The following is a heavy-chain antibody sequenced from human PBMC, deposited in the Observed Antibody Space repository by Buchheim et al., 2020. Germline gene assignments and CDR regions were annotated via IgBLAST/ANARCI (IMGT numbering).Heavy chain of an antibody. CDR1: GGSISSYY. CDR2: IYYSGST. CDR3: ARGPATTMIEGFDY. D-gene: IGHD3-22*01. Sequence: QVQLQESGPGLVKPSETLSLTCTVSGGSISSYYWSWIRQPPGKGLEWIGYIYYSGSTNYNPSLKSRVTISVDTSKNQFSLKLSSVTAADTAVYYCARGPATTMIEGFDYWGQGTL. J-gene: IGHJ4*02. V-gene: IGHV4-59*08.